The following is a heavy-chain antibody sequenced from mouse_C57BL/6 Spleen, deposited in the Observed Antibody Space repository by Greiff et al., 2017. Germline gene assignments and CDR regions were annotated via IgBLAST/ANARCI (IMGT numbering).Heavy chain of an antibody. CDR2: INPNNGGT. J-gene: IGHJ3*01. CDR3: ASVGDYDWFAY. Sequence: EVQLQQSGPELVKPGASVKIPCKASGYTFTDYNMAWVKQSHGKSLEWIGDINPNNGGTIYNQKFKGKATLTVDKSSSTAYMELRSLTSEDTAVYYCASVGDYDWFAYWGQGTLVTVSA. V-gene: IGHV1-18*01. D-gene: IGHD2-4*01. CDR1: GYTFTDYN.